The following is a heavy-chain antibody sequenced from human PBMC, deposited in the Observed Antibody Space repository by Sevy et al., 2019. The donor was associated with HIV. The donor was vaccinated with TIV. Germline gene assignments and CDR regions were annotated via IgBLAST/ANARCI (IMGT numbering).Heavy chain of an antibody. J-gene: IGHJ4*02. CDR3: AKHIAYCGGDCYPPLYYFDY. CDR1: GFTFSNYA. D-gene: IGHD2-21*02. CDR2: ISGSGYST. Sequence: GGSLRLSCAASGFTFSNYAMSWVRQAPGKGLEWVSAISGSGYSTYYADSVKGRFTISRDKSKNTLYLQINSLRAGDTAVYYCAKHIAYCGGDCYPPLYYFDYWGQRTLVTVSS. V-gene: IGHV3-23*01.